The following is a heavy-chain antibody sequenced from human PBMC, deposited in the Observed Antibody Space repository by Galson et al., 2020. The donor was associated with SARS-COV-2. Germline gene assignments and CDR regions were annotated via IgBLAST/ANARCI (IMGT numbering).Heavy chain of an antibody. V-gene: IGHV3-33*01. J-gene: IGHJ3*02. CDR3: ARGHYDFWSGYLDI. CDR2: IWYDGSNQ. D-gene: IGHD3-3*01. Sequence: SLKISCAAPGFTFNNYGMHWVRQAPGKGLAWVAVIWYDGSNQYYAASVQGRFTISRDNSENTLYLQMNSLSAEDTAVYYCARGHYDFWSGYLDIWGQGTMVTVSS. CDR1: GFTFNNYG.